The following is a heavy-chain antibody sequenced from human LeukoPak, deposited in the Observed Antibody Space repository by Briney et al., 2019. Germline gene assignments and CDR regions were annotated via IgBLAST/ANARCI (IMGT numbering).Heavy chain of an antibody. CDR3: ARDSRFLEWLLYDALDY. CDR1: GYTFTGYY. V-gene: IGHV1-2*02. Sequence: ASMKVSCKASGYTFTGYYMHWVRQAPGQGLEWMGWINPNSGGTNYAQKFQGRVTMTRDTSISTAYMELSRLRSDDTAVYYCARDSRFLEWLLYDALDYWGQGTLVTVSS. D-gene: IGHD3-3*01. J-gene: IGHJ4*02. CDR2: INPNSGGT.